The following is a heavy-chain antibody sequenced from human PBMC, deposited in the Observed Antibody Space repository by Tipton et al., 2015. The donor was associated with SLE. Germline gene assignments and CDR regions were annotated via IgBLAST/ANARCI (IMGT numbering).Heavy chain of an antibody. D-gene: IGHD3-3*01. CDR2: ISWNSGII. CDR1: GFTFDDYA. Sequence: SLRLSCAASGFTFDDYAMHWVRQAPGKGLEWVSGISWNSGIIAYADSVKGRFTISRDNAKNSLYLQMNSLRAEDTADYYCVRGGDPGGFFYYGMAVWGQGTTVTVSS. V-gene: IGHV3-9*01. CDR3: VRGGDPGGFFYYGMAV. J-gene: IGHJ6*02.